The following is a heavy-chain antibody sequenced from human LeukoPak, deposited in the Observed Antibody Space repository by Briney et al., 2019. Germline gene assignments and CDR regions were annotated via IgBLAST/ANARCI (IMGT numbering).Heavy chain of an antibody. Sequence: SETLSLTCAVYGGSFSDYSWSWIRQPPGKGLEWIGEINPSGGTNHNPSLMSRVTMSGDRSKNQISLRVSSATAADTAVYYCARVGYRYSINDWSRIGLGAYPTKYYYYMDVWGKGTTVTVSS. CDR2: INPSGGT. V-gene: IGHV4-34*01. CDR3: ARVGYRYSINDWSRIGLGAYPTKYYYYMDV. CDR1: GGSFSDYS. J-gene: IGHJ6*03. D-gene: IGHD5-18*01.